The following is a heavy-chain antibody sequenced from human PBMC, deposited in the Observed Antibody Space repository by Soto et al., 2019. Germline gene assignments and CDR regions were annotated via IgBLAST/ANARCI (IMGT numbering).Heavy chain of an antibody. D-gene: IGHD6-13*01. CDR3: ARVRVSSWNPKDNWFHP. CDR1: GFTFSSYW. Sequence: HPGGSLRLSCAASGFTFSSYWMSWVRQAPGKGLEWVANIKQDGSEKYYVDSVKGRFIVSRDNAKNSLYLQMNSLRAEDTAVFYCARVRVSSWNPKDNWFHPWGQGTLVTVSS. J-gene: IGHJ5*02. V-gene: IGHV3-7*01. CDR2: IKQDGSEK.